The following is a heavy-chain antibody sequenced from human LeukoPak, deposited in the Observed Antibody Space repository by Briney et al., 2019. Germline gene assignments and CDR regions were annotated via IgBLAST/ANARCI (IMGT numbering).Heavy chain of an antibody. V-gene: IGHV3-48*03. CDR3: ARETGLYSGSYFDY. Sequence: EGSLRLSCAASGFTFSSYEMNWVRQAPGKGLEWVSYISSSGSTIYYADSVKGRFTISRDNAKNSLYLQMNSLRAEDTAVYYCARETGLYSGSYFDYWGQGTLVTVSS. J-gene: IGHJ4*02. CDR1: GFTFSSYE. D-gene: IGHD1-26*01. CDR2: ISSSGSTI.